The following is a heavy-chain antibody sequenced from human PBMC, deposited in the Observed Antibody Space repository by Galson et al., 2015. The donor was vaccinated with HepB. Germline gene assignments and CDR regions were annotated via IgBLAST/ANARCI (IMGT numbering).Heavy chain of an antibody. V-gene: IGHV3-64D*06. D-gene: IGHD3-10*01. CDR2: ISSYGGST. CDR3: VKDLRYGSGTRGPFDY. J-gene: IGHJ4*02. Sequence: SLRLSCAGFGFTFSDYAVYWVRQAPGKGLEYVSAISSYGGSTFYADSVKGRFTISRDNSKNTVYLQMSSLRDEDTAVYYCVKDLRYGSGTRGPFDYWGQGTLVTVSS. CDR1: GFTFSDYA.